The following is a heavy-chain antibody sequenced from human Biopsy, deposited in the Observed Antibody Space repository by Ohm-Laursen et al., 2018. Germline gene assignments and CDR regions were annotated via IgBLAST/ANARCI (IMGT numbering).Heavy chain of an antibody. CDR3: ARDRGYYSDRTVPGYFDL. CDR2: VHYTGIT. V-gene: IGHV4-59*01. Sequence: SDTLSLTCTVSGDSISSYSWGWIRQPPGQGLEWIGYVHYTGITDYNRSLQSRVTISVDTSKNHFSLRLRSVTPADTAIYYCARDRGYYSDRTVPGYFDLWGRGTLVTVSS. J-gene: IGHJ2*01. D-gene: IGHD3-22*01. CDR1: GDSISSYS.